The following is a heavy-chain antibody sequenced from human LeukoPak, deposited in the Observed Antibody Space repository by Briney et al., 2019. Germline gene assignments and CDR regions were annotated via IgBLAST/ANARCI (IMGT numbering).Heavy chain of an antibody. CDR2: LYTGGRT. J-gene: IGHJ4*02. CDR1: GFTVSSHY. V-gene: IGHV3-53*01. CDR3: ARGGVNYWNPRY. D-gene: IGHD1-1*01. Sequence: PGGSLRLSCVASGFTVSSHYMSWVRQAPGKGLEWVSLLYTGGRTYYADSVEGRFTISRDDSKNTVYLHMNTVRAEDTAMYYRARGGVNYWNPRYWGQGTLVTVSS.